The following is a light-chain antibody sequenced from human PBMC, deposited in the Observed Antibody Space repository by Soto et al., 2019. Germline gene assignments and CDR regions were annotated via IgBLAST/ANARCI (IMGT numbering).Light chain of an antibody. CDR1: QSVSTD. J-gene: IGKJ1*01. V-gene: IGKV3-15*01. CDR3: QQYFRWPPWM. Sequence: EVLVTQSPATLSVSPGEGVTLSCRASQSVSTDLAWYQQKPGQAPRLLIYGASIRAIGVPDRFSGSGSGTDFTFTISSLQSEDSAIYYCQQYFRWPPWMFGQGTKVEV. CDR2: GAS.